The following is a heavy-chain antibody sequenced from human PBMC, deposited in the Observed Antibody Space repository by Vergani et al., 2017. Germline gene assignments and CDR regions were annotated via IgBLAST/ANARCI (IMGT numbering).Heavy chain of an antibody. CDR2: ISAYNGNT. D-gene: IGHD2-2*01. J-gene: IGHJ3*02. Sequence: QVQLVQSGAEVKKPGASVKVSCKASGYTFTSYGISWVRQAPGQGLEWMGWISAYNGNTNYAQKLQGRVTMTTDTSTSTAYMELRSLRSDDTAVYYCAGVGCRSTSCYRTWWGAFDIWGQGTMVTVSS. CDR1: GYTFTSYG. CDR3: AGVGCRSTSCYRTWWGAFDI. V-gene: IGHV1-18*01.